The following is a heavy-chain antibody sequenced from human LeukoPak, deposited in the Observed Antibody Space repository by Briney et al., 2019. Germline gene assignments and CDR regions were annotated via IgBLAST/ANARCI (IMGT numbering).Heavy chain of an antibody. CDR1: GFTFSSYA. CDR2: ISYDGSNK. D-gene: IGHD6-6*01. J-gene: IGHJ6*02. CDR3: ARSIDGMDV. Sequence: GGSLRLSCAASGFTFSSYAMHWVRQAPGKGLEWVAVISYDGSNKYYAGSVKGRFTISRDNSKNTLYLQMNSLRAEDTAVYYCARSIDGMDVWGQGTTVTVSS. V-gene: IGHV3-30-3*01.